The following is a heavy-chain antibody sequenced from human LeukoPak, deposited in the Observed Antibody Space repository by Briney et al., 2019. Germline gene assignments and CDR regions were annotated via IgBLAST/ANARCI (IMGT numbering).Heavy chain of an antibody. CDR3: ARDDGYSYGMNDY. J-gene: IGHJ4*02. V-gene: IGHV1-2*07. CDR1: GYTFTGYY. Sequence: ASVKVSCKASGYTFTGYYMHWVGQAPGQGLEWMGGINPNSGGTNYAHKFQGRVTMTRDTSISTAYMELSRLRSDDTAVYYCARDDGYSYGMNDYWGQGTLVTVSS. CDR2: INPNSGGT. D-gene: IGHD5-18*01.